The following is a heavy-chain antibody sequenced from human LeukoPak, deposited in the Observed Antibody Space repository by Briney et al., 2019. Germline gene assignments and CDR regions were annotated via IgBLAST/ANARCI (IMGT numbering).Heavy chain of an antibody. Sequence: SVTVSCKASGYTFTGYYMHWVRQAPGQGLEWMGWIDPNSGGTNYAQKFQGRVTMTRNTSISTAYMELSRLRSDDTAVYYCARSIAAAGTSWFDPWGQGTLVTVSS. J-gene: IGHJ5*02. CDR2: IDPNSGGT. CDR1: GYTFTGYY. V-gene: IGHV1-2*02. CDR3: ARSIAAAGTSWFDP. D-gene: IGHD6-13*01.